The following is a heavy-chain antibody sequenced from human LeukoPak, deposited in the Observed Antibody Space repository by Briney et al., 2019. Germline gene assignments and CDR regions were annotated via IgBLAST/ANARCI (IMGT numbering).Heavy chain of an antibody. V-gene: IGHV4-59*01. D-gene: IGHD3-22*01. Sequence: SETLSLTCTVSGGFISSYYGSWIRQPPGKGLEWIGYIYYTGITNYKPSLKSRVSISLDTSKNQFSLKLNSVTAADTAVYYCARDSYSDSSVWGQGTLVTVSS. CDR2: IYYTGIT. CDR3: ARDSYSDSSV. J-gene: IGHJ1*01. CDR1: GGFISSYY.